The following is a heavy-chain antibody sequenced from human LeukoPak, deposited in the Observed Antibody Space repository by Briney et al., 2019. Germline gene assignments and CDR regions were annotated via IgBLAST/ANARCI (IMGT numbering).Heavy chain of an antibody. CDR3: TRANHRAFDV. CDR2: TYYRPRTSKWSS. J-gene: IGHJ3*01. CDR1: GDRVSADSAA. Sequence: SQTLSLTCAISGDRVSADSAAWNWIRQSPSRGLEWLGRTYYRPRTSKWSSDYALSMRGRITISPDTSKNGFSLQLNSVTPEDTAVYYCTRANHRAFDVWGQGTVVTVSS. V-gene: IGHV6-1*01.